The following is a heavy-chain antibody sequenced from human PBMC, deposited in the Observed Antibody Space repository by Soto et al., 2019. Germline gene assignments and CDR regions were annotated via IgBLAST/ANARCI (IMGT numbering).Heavy chain of an antibody. Sequence: PGGSLRLSCTASGFTFGDYAMSWFRQAPGKGLEWVGFIRSKAYGGTTEYAASVKGRFTISRDDSKSIAYLQMNSLKTEDTAVYYCTRVAYDILTGYPNYYYYYTDVWGKGTTVTVSS. CDR2: IRSKAYGGTT. D-gene: IGHD3-9*01. V-gene: IGHV3-49*03. CDR1: GFTFGDYA. CDR3: TRVAYDILTGYPNYYYYYTDV. J-gene: IGHJ6*03.